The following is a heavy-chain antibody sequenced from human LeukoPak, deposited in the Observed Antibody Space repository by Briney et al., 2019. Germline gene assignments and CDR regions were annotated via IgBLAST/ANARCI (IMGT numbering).Heavy chain of an antibody. J-gene: IGHJ4*02. Sequence: PGGSLRLSCAASGFTFSGSAMHWVRQASGKGLEWVGRIRSKANSYATAYAASVKGRFTISRDDSKNTAYLQMNSLKTEDTAVYYCARDPGDDSSGYSYYFDYWGQGTLVTVSS. CDR3: ARDPGDDSSGYSYYFDY. V-gene: IGHV3-73*01. CDR1: GFTFSGSA. CDR2: IRSKANSYAT. D-gene: IGHD3-22*01.